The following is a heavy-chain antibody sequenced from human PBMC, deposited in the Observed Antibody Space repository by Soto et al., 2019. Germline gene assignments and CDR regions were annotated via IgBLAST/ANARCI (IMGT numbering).Heavy chain of an antibody. CDR1: GGTFSSYA. Sequence: QVQLVQSGAEVKKPGSSVKVSCKASGGTFSSYAISWVRQAPGPGREWMGGIIHIFGTANYAQKFQGRVTITADESTSTAYMELSSLRSEDTAVYYCARNGNRIAARSKTTGYYGMDVWGQGTTVTVCS. CDR3: ARNGNRIAARSKTTGYYGMDV. CDR2: IIHIFGTA. D-gene: IGHD6-6*01. J-gene: IGHJ6*02. V-gene: IGHV1-69*01.